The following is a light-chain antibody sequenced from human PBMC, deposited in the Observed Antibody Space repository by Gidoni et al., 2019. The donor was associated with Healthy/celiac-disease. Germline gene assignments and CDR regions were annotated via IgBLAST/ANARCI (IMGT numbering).Light chain of an antibody. Sequence: EIVLTPSPGPLSLSPGERATLSCSASQRVSSSYLTWYQQKPGKAPRLLIYAASSRATGIPYRFSGSGSGTDFTLTISRLEPEDFAVYYCQQYGSSPWTFGQGTKVEIK. V-gene: IGKV3-20*01. CDR2: AAS. CDR1: QRVSSSY. CDR3: QQYGSSPWT. J-gene: IGKJ1*01.